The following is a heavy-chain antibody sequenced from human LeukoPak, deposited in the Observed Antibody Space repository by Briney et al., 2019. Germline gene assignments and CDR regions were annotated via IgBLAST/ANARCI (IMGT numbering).Heavy chain of an antibody. Sequence: SVKVSCKASGGTFSSYAISWVRQAPGQGLEWMGRIIPILGIANYAQKFQGRVTITADKSTSTAYMELSNLRSEDTAVYYCARGIAAAGILPPYFDYWGQGTLVTVSS. CDR3: ARGIAAAGILPPYFDY. CDR2: IIPILGIA. V-gene: IGHV1-69*04. CDR1: GGTFSSYA. D-gene: IGHD6-13*01. J-gene: IGHJ4*02.